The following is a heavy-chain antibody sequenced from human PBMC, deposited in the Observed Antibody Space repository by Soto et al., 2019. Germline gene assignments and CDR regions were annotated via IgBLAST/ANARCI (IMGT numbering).Heavy chain of an antibody. V-gene: IGHV3-21*01. J-gene: IGHJ6*02. Sequence: PGGSLRLSCISSGFTFRTYTMNWVRQAPGKGLEWVSGTRGFSPYTFYAESVKGRFTISRDNAKNSLDLQMDSLRAEDTAVYYCARDRGYDAHDYYHNAMDVWGQGTTVTVSS. CDR2: TRGFSPYT. CDR1: GFTFRTYT. CDR3: ARDRGYDAHDYYHNAMDV. D-gene: IGHD3-10*01.